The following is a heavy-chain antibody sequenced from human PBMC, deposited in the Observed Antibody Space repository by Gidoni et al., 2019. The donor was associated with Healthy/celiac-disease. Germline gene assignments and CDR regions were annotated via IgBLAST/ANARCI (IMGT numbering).Heavy chain of an antibody. Sequence: EVQLVQSGAEVKKPGGSLKISCKGSGYSCPSYWIAWVRQMPGKGLEWMGIIYPGDSDTRYSPSFQGQVTISADKSISTAYLQWSSLKASDTAMYYCARLATMVRGDNWFDPWGQGTLVTVSS. CDR3: ARLATMVRGDNWFDP. CDR1: GYSCPSYW. J-gene: IGHJ5*02. CDR2: IYPGDSDT. V-gene: IGHV5-51*01. D-gene: IGHD3-10*01.